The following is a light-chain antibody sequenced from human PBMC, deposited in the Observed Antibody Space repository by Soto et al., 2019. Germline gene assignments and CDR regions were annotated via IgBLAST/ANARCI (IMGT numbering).Light chain of an antibody. CDR3: HQSYSAPYT. V-gene: IGKV1-39*01. CDR2: AAS. J-gene: IGKJ2*01. CDR1: QSIGKY. Sequence: DIQMTQSPSSLSASVGDRVTITCRASQSIGKYVSWYQQKPGKAPSLLIYAASGLQSGVPSRFSGSGSGTEFTLTISRLHPEDFATYSCHQSYSAPYTFGRGTKLVLK.